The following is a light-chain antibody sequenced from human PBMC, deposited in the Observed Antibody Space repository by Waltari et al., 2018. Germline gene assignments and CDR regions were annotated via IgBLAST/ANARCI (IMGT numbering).Light chain of an antibody. CDR2: WAS. CDR3: QHYNSLPIT. CDR1: QSVFSSSKNKND. J-gene: IGKJ5*01. V-gene: IGKV4-1*01. Sequence: DIVMTQSPDSLAVALGERATINCKSSQSVFSSSKNKNDLAWYLQKPGQPPQLLIYWASTRESGVPDRFSGSGSGTDFTLTISSLQAEDVAVYYCQHYNSLPITFGQGTRLEI.